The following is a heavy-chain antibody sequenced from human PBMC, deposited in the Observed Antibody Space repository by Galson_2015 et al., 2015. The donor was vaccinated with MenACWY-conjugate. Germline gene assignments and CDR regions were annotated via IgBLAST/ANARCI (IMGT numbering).Heavy chain of an antibody. CDR3: FAINSGIDY. D-gene: IGHD1-26*01. CDR2: ICYDGSKT. V-gene: IGHV3-33*01. CDR1: GFTFRSYA. J-gene: IGHJ4*02. Sequence: SLRLSCAASGFTFRSYAMHWVRQAPGKGLEWVAVICYDGSKTYYADSVKGRFTISRDNSKNTAYLQMNSLRADDTAMYYCFAINSGIDYWGQGTLVTVSS.